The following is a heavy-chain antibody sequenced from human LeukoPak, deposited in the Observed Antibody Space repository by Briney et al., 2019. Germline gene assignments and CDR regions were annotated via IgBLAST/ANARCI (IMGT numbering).Heavy chain of an antibody. V-gene: IGHV3-74*01. D-gene: IGHD2-21*01. Sequence: GGSLRLSCAASGFPVSSNYMSWVRQAPGKGLVWVSRINSDGSSISYADSVKGRFTISRDNAKNTLYLQMNSLRAEDTAVYYCARHIAGDAFDIWGQGTMVTVSS. CDR1: GFPVSSNY. CDR2: INSDGSSI. J-gene: IGHJ3*02. CDR3: ARHIAGDAFDI.